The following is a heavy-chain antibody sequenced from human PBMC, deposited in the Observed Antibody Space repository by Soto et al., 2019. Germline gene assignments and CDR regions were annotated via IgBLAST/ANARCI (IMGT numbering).Heavy chain of an antibody. J-gene: IGHJ4*02. D-gene: IGHD6-19*01. Sequence: PGGSLRLSCAASGFTFSSYAMSWVRQAPGRGLEWVSAISGSGGSTYYADSVKGRFTISRDNSKNTLYLQMNSLRAEDTAVYYCAKAFSVAGLAYFDYWGQGTLVTVSS. V-gene: IGHV3-23*01. CDR3: AKAFSVAGLAYFDY. CDR2: ISGSGGST. CDR1: GFTFSSYA.